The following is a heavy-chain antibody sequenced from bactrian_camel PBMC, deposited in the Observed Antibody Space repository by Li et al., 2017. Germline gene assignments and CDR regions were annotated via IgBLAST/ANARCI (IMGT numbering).Heavy chain of an antibody. CDR3: AANLRLHGIECSTIEHYLW. Sequence: QVQLVESGGGSAQAGGSLRLSCTARTGTFRSACMGWIRQVSGKEREPVAAIDGDGKPTYADSVKGRFSISKDSDILYLQMRLMKPEDTAMYTCAANLRLHGIECSTIEHYLWWGQGTQVTVS. CDR2: IDGDGKP. CDR1: TGTFRSAC. J-gene: IGHJ4*01. D-gene: IGHD1*01. V-gene: IGHV3S53*01.